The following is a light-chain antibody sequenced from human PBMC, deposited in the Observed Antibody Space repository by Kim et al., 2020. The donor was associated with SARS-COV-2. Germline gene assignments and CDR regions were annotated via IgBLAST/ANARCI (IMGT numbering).Light chain of an antibody. CDR2: GAS. V-gene: IGKV3-15*01. CDR3: QQYNDWPLLT. CDR1: QSVRNN. Sequence: IVMTQSPATLSVSPGERVTLSCRASQSVRNNLASYQQRPGQAPRLLIYGASIRATDISARFSGSGSGTEFTLTIRSLQSEDLAVYYCQQYNDWPLLTFGGGTKVDIK. J-gene: IGKJ4*01.